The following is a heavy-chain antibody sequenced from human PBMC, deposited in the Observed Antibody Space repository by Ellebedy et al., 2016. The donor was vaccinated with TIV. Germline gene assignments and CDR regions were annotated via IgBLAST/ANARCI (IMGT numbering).Heavy chain of an antibody. V-gene: IGHV3-23*01. J-gene: IGHJ4*02. CDR1: GFTFSSLA. D-gene: IGHD2/OR15-2a*01. CDR3: ARGVLSGY. CDR2: ISGSGGTT. Sequence: GESLKISCAASGFTFSSLAMNWVRQAPGKGLEWVSGISGSGGTTYYTDSVKGRFTISRDNSKNTLYLQMNSLRAEDTAVYYCARGVLSGYWGQGTLVTVSS.